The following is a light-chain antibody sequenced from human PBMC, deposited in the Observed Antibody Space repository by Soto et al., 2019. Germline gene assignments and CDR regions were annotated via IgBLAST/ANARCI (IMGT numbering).Light chain of an antibody. CDR1: SSDVGGYNY. CDR2: EVS. Sequence: QSVLTQPASVSGSPGQSITISCTGTSSDVGGYNYVSWYQQHPGKAPKLMIYEVSYRPSGVSNRFSGSKSGNTASLTISGLQAEDEADYYCTSYTGSSTPYVFGPGTKVTVL. CDR3: TSYTGSSTPYV. V-gene: IGLV2-14*01. J-gene: IGLJ1*01.